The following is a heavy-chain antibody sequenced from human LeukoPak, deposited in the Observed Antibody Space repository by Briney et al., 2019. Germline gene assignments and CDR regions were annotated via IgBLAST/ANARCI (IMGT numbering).Heavy chain of an antibody. CDR3: ARDILTGYRDY. V-gene: IGHV4-59*12. Sequence: SETLSLTCTVSGGSISSYYWSWIRQPPGKGLEWIGYIYYSGSTNYNPSLKSRVTISVDTSKNQFSLKLSSVTAADTAVYYCARDILTGYRDYWGQGTLVTVSS. J-gene: IGHJ4*02. CDR2: IYYSGST. CDR1: GGSISSYY. D-gene: IGHD3-9*01.